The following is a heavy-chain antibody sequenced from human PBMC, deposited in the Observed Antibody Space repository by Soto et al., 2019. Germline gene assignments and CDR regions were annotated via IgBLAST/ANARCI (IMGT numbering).Heavy chain of an antibody. Sequence: PSETLSLTCAVSGGSFTSNNWWTWVRQPPGQGLAWIGEIYRTGSTTYNPSLKSRVTISLDKSENQVSLKVTSLTAADTAVYYCASRDPGTSVDYWGQGTLVTVSS. J-gene: IGHJ4*02. CDR1: GGSFTSNNW. CDR3: ASRDPGTSVDY. CDR2: IYRTGST. V-gene: IGHV4-4*02. D-gene: IGHD1-7*01.